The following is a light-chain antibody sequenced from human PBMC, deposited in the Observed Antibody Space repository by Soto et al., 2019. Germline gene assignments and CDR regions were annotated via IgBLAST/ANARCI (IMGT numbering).Light chain of an antibody. CDR2: EVS. CDR3: SSYISSSHVV. V-gene: IGLV2-8*01. CDR1: SSDVGGYNY. J-gene: IGLJ2*01. Sequence: QSVLTQPPSASGSPGQSVTISCTGTSSDVGGYNYVSWYQQHPGKAPKLMIYEVSNRPSGVSDRFSSSKSGNTASLTVSGLQAEDEADYYCSSYISSSHVVFCSGTNVTVL.